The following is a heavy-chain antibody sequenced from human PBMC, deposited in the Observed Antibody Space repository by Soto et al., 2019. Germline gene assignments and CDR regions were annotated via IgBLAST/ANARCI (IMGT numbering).Heavy chain of an antibody. J-gene: IGHJ5*02. CDR3: VHRAFLRTSHNWFDP. Sequence: QVTLKESGPTLVKSTQTLTLTCTVSGISLSTVGVGVGWIGQPPGKALEWLALIYWDDDKRYTPSLKSRLTIARDTSKNQVVLTMTNMDPVDTATYYCVHRAFLRTSHNWFDPWGQGTLVTVSS. D-gene: IGHD2-2*01. CDR1: GISLSTVGVG. V-gene: IGHV2-5*02. CDR2: IYWDDDK.